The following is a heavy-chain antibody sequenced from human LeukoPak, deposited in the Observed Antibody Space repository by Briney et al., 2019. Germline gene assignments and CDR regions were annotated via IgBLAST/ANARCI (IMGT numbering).Heavy chain of an antibody. D-gene: IGHD3-16*02. CDR3: ANIVSPNAFDI. Sequence: GASVKVSCKASGYTFTSYGISWVRQAPGQGLEWMGWIGTNNGNTNYAQKFQGRVTMTRDTSISTAYMELSRLRSDDTAVYYCANIVSPNAFDIWGQGTMVTVSS. V-gene: IGHV1-18*01. CDR2: IGTNNGNT. CDR1: GYTFTSYG. J-gene: IGHJ3*02.